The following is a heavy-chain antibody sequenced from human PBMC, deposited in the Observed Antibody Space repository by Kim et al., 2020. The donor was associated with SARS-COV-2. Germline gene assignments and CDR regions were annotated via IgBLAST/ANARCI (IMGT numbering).Heavy chain of an antibody. D-gene: IGHD3-3*01. V-gene: IGHV5-51*01. Sequence: GESLKISCKGSGYSFYGHWIGWVRQMPGKGLEWMGIIYPDDSNVNYSPSFQGRVTISVDKSISTASLQWSSLEASDTAMYYCARLGATRGREAFDFWGQGTMVTVSS. J-gene: IGHJ3*01. CDR3: ARLGATRGREAFDF. CDR1: GYSFYGHW. CDR2: IYPDDSNV.